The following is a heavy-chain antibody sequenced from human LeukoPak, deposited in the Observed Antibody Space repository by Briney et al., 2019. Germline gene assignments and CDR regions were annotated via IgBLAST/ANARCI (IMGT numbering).Heavy chain of an antibody. Sequence: ASVKVSCKASGYTFTSYDINWVRQATGQGLEWMGWMNPNSGNTGYAQKLQGRVTMTTDTSTSTAYMELRSLRSDDTAVYYCARDDDILTGYPDYWGQGTLVTVSS. J-gene: IGHJ4*02. CDR1: GYTFTSYD. CDR2: MNPNSGNT. CDR3: ARDDDILTGYPDY. V-gene: IGHV1-8*01. D-gene: IGHD3-9*01.